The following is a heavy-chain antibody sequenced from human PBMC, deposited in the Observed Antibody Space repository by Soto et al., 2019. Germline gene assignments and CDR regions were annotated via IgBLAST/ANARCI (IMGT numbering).Heavy chain of an antibody. CDR3: ARNRGWLVSSYYYYAMDV. CDR2: IIPIFGTA. J-gene: IGHJ6*02. D-gene: IGHD3-3*01. Sequence: GASVMVSCKASGGTFSGYAISWVRQAPGQGLEWMGGIIPIFGTANYAQKFQGRVTITADKSTSTAYMELSSLRSEDTAVYYCARNRGWLVSSYYYYAMDVCGQGTTVTVSS. V-gene: IGHV1-69*06. CDR1: GGTFSGYA.